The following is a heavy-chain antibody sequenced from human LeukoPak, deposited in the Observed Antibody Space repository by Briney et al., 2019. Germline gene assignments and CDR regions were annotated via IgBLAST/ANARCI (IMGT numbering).Heavy chain of an antibody. Sequence: GGSLRLSCAASGFTFSSYAMSWVRQAPGKGLEWVSAISGSGGSTYYADSVEGRFTISRDNPKNTLYLQMNSLRAEDTAVYYCAAKSGYSYGHFDYWGQGTLVTVSS. CDR1: GFTFSSYA. V-gene: IGHV3-23*01. CDR2: ISGSGGST. D-gene: IGHD5-18*01. J-gene: IGHJ4*02. CDR3: AAKSGYSYGHFDY.